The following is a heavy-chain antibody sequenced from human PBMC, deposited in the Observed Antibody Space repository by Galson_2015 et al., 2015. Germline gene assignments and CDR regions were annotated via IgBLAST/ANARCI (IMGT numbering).Heavy chain of an antibody. D-gene: IGHD2-2*01. J-gene: IGHJ4*02. CDR2: TTSSGSI. CDR3: ARDLSSTFDY. V-gene: IGHV3-11*01. CDR1: GFTFSDYY. Sequence: SLRLSCAVSGFTFSDYYMSWIRQAPGKGLEWVSYTTSSGSIYYADSVRGRFAISRDNAKNSLYLQMNSLRAEDTAVYYCARDLSSTFDYWGQGTLVTVSS.